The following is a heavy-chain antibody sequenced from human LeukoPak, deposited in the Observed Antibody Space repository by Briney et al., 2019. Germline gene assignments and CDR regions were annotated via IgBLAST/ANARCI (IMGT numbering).Heavy chain of an antibody. CDR3: AKPGYYDSSGYYYDAFDI. Sequence: PGRSLRLSCAASGFTFSSYGMHWVRQAPGKGLEWVAVISYDGSNKYYADSVKGRLTISRDNSKNTLYLQMNSLRAEDTAVYYCAKPGYYDSSGYYYDAFDIWGQGTMVTVSS. D-gene: IGHD3-22*01. J-gene: IGHJ3*02. CDR1: GFTFSSYG. V-gene: IGHV3-30*18. CDR2: ISYDGSNK.